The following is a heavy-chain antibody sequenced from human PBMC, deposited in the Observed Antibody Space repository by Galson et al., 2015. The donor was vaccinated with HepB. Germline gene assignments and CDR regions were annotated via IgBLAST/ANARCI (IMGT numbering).Heavy chain of an antibody. CDR2: INAGGDYT. V-gene: IGHV1-46*01. CDR1: TFTNYY. CDR3: ARESGRGGYYTY. J-gene: IGHJ4*02. Sequence: TFTNYYIHWVRRAPGQGLEWVGIINAGGDYTSCAQKFQGRVTMTRDTSTSTVYMELSSLRSEDTAVYYCARESGRGGYYTYWGQGTLVTV. D-gene: IGHD3-22*01.